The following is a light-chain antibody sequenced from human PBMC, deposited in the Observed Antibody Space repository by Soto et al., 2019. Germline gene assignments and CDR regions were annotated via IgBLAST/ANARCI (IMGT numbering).Light chain of an antibody. J-gene: IGKJ5*01. CDR1: QSVLHITGETF. Sequence: DVVMTQTPLSLSVAPGQPSSMSCNSSQSVLHITGETFLFWYLQKPGQSPQLLIYEVSTRVSGVPDRFSGSGSGTDFTLEISRVETDDVGIYYCMQSTQLPPTFGQGTRLEIK. V-gene: IGKV2D-29*02. CDR2: EVS. CDR3: MQSTQLPPT.